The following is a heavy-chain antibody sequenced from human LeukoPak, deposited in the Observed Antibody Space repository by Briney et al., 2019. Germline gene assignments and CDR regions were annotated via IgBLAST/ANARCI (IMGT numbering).Heavy chain of an antibody. CDR1: GGSISSGDYY. D-gene: IGHD3-22*01. V-gene: IGHV4-30-4*08. Sequence: SETLSLTCTVSGGSISSGDYYWSWIRQPPGKGLEWIGYIYYSGSTYYNPSLKSRVTISVDTSKNQFSLKLSSVTAADTAVYYCARRVVVTRGYNWFDPWGQGTLVTVSS. CDR3: ARRVVVTRGYNWFDP. J-gene: IGHJ5*02. CDR2: IYYSGST.